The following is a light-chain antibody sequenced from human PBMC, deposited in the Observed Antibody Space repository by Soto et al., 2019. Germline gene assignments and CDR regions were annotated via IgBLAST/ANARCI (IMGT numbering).Light chain of an antibody. CDR3: LQDYNYPVT. V-gene: IGKV1-5*01. Sequence: DLQITQSPSTLSASVGDRVTITCRASQSISSWLAWYQQKPAKAPKILIYHDSTLESGGPSRFSGSGSGTEFTLTISSLQPDDFATYYCLQDYNYPVTFGQGTRLEIK. CDR2: HDS. J-gene: IGKJ5*01. CDR1: QSISSW.